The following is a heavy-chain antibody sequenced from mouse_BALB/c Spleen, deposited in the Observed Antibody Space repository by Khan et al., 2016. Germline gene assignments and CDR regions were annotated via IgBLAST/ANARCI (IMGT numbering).Heavy chain of an antibody. J-gene: IGHJ4*01. CDR1: GYTFTDYY. V-gene: IGHV1-77*01. Sequence: QIQLVQSGAELARPGASVKLSCKASGYTFTDYYINWVKQRTGQGLEWIGEIYPGSGNTYYNEKFKGKAILTADKSSSTAYMQLSSLTSEDSAVYFCARGGRSDYYAMDSWGQGPSVTVSS. D-gene: IGHD1-1*01. CDR3: ARGGRSDYYAMDS. CDR2: IYPGSGNT.